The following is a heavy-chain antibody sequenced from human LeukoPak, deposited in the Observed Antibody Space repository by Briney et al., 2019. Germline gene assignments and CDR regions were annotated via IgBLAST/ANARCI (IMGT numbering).Heavy chain of an antibody. CDR3: AKDHNYYKSGPI. J-gene: IGHJ3*02. D-gene: IGHD3-10*01. Sequence: GGSLRLSCAASGFTFSSYGMHWVRQAPGKGLEWVAVIWYDGSNKYYADSVKGRFTISRDNSKNALYLQMNSLRAEDTAEYYCAKDHNYYKSGPIWGQGTMVTVSS. CDR2: IWYDGSNK. CDR1: GFTFSSYG. V-gene: IGHV3-33*06.